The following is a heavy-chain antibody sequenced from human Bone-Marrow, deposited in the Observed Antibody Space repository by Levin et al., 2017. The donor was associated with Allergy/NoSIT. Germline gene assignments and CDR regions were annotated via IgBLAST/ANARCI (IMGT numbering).Heavy chain of an antibody. Sequence: GASVKVSCKASGHTFTNYQINWVRQASGQGLEWMGRIDRDSGNTHYPERFQGRVTMTRNTSTNTAYMEMRSLRSDDTAVYYCTKGRGGDDAYAIWGQGTTLIVSS. CDR3: TKGRGGDDAYAI. CDR2: IDRDSGNT. V-gene: IGHV1-8*01. CDR1: GHTFTNYQ. D-gene: IGHD3-10*01. J-gene: IGHJ3*02.